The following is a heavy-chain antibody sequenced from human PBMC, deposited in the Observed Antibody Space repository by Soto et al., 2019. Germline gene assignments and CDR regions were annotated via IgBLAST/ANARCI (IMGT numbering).Heavy chain of an antibody. CDR3: ARVKGSYSSSWPKSNWFDP. J-gene: IGHJ5*02. V-gene: IGHV4-30-2*01. CDR1: GGSISSGGYS. CDR2: IYHSGST. D-gene: IGHD6-13*01. Sequence: SETLSLTCAVSGGSISSGGYSWSWIRQPPGKGLEWIGYIYHSGSTYYNPSLKSRVTISVDRSKNQFSLKLSSVTAADTAVYYCARVKGSYSSSWPKSNWFDPWGQGTLVTVSS.